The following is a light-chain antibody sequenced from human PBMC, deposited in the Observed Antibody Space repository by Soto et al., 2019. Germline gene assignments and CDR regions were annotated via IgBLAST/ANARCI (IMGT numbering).Light chain of an antibody. V-gene: IGKV3-11*01. CDR2: DAS. Sequence: EIVLTQSPATLSFSPGERATLSCRASQSVSSNLAWYQQKPGQAPRLLIYDASNRATGIPARFSGSGSGTDFTLTISSLKPEDFAVYYCQQRSNWPKTFGQGTKVEIK. J-gene: IGKJ1*01. CDR1: QSVSSN. CDR3: QQRSNWPKT.